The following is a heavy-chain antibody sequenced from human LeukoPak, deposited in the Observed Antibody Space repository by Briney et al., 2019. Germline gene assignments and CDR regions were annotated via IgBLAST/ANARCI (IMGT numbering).Heavy chain of an antibody. CDR3: ARSRLGYPKRNPFDY. J-gene: IGHJ4*02. Sequence: PSETLSLTCAVYGGSFSGYYWSWIRQPPGKGLEWIGEINHSGSTNYNPSLKSRVTISVDTSKNQFSLKLSSVTAADTAVYYCARSRLGYPKRNPFDYWGQGTLVTVSS. CDR1: GGSFSGYY. CDR2: INHSGST. D-gene: IGHD6-25*01. V-gene: IGHV4-34*01.